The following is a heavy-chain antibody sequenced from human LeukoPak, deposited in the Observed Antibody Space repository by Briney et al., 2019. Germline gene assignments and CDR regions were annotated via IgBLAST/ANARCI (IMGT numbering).Heavy chain of an antibody. V-gene: IGHV3-7*01. D-gene: IGHD6-13*01. CDR1: GFTFSSYA. Sequence: GGSLRLSCAASGFTFSSYAMTWVRQAPGKGLEWVANIKQDGSEKYYVDSVKGRFTISRDNAKNSLYLQMNSLRADDTAVYYCARDEAAPSLGYYYYYMDVWGKGTTVTVSS. J-gene: IGHJ6*03. CDR2: IKQDGSEK. CDR3: ARDEAAPSLGYYYYYMDV.